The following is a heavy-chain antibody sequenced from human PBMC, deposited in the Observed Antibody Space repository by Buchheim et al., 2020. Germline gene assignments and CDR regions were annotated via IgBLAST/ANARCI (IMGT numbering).Heavy chain of an antibody. D-gene: IGHD6-19*01. V-gene: IGHV4-39*01. CDR3: ARVGGIAVAGTYYYYYGMDV. J-gene: IGHJ6*02. CDR1: GGSISSSSYY. Sequence: QLQLQESGPGLVKPSETLSLTCTVSGGSISSSSYYWGWIRQPPGKGLEWIGSIYYSGSTYYNPSLKSRVPISVDTSKNQFSLKLSSVTAADTAVYYCARVGGIAVAGTYYYYYGMDVWGQGTT. CDR2: IYYSGST.